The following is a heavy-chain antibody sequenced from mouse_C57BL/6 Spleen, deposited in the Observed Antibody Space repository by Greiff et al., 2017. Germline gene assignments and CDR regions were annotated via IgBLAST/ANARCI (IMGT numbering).Heavy chain of an antibody. Sequence: VHVKQSGPELVKPGASVKISCKASGYSFTGYYMNWVKQSPEKSLEWIGEINPSTGGTTYNQKFKAKATLTVDKSSSTAYMQLKSLTSEDSAVYYCAREGYEDYWGQGTTLTVSS. V-gene: IGHV1-42*01. J-gene: IGHJ2*01. CDR2: INPSTGGT. D-gene: IGHD2-2*01. CDR1: GYSFTGYY. CDR3: AREGYEDY.